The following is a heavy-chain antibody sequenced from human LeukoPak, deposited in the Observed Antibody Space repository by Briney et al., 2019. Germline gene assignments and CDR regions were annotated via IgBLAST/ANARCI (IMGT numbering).Heavy chain of an antibody. CDR2: FDPEDAET. CDR3: ATNRVVREYYDGSGYYYHAFDI. J-gene: IGHJ3*02. V-gene: IGHV1-24*01. Sequence: GASVKVSCRVSGYTLTELAMHWVRQAPGKGLEWMGIFDPEDAETVYAQNFQGRVTMTEDTSTDTAYMELSSLRSEDTAVYYCATNRVVREYYDGSGYYYHAFDIWGQGTMVTVSS. D-gene: IGHD3-22*01. CDR1: GYTLTELA.